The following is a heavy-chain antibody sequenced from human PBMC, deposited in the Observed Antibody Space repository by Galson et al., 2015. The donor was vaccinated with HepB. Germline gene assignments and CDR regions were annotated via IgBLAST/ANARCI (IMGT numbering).Heavy chain of an antibody. J-gene: IGHJ5*02. CDR3: ARHGARGYCSGGSCSTNWFDP. CDR2: VYPGDSDT. CDR1: GYSFTSYW. Sequence: QSGAEVKKPGESLKISCKGSGYSFTSYWIGWVRQMPGKGLEWMGIVYPGDSDTRYSPSFQGQVTISADKSISTAYLQWSSLKASDTAMYYCARHGARGYCSGGSCSTNWFDPWGQGTLVTVSS. D-gene: IGHD2-15*01. V-gene: IGHV5-51*01.